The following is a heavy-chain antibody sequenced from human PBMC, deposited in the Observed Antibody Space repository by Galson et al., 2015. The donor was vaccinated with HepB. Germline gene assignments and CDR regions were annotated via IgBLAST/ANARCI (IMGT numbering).Heavy chain of an antibody. V-gene: IGHV3-33*08. J-gene: IGHJ3*02. CDR3: ARERICCAYDAFDI. D-gene: IGHD2-15*01. Sequence: SLRLSCAASGFTFSSYGMHWVRQAPGKGLEWVAVIWYDGSNKYYADSVKGRFTISRDNSKNTLYLQMNSLRAEDTAVYYCARERICCAYDAFDIWGQGTMVTVSS. CDR2: IWYDGSNK. CDR1: GFTFSSYG.